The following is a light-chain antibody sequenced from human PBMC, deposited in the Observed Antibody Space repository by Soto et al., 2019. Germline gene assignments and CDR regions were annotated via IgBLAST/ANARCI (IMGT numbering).Light chain of an antibody. CDR2: AAS. Sequence: SPSPLSASVGNTAPITSRARRGSRTDVGWYQQKPGQAPELLIYAASSLQTGVPARFSGSGSGTDFTLTISSLQPEDFASYYCQQYGNYPLTFGEGTKVDIK. V-gene: IGKV1-6*01. CDR3: QQYGNYPLT. J-gene: IGKJ4*01. CDR1: RGSRTD.